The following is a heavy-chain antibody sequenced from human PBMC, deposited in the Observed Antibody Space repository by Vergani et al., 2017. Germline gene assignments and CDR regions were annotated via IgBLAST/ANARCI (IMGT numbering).Heavy chain of an antibody. CDR3: ARAQNWGSGRFDS. J-gene: IGHJ4*02. V-gene: IGHV3-74*01. Sequence: VQLVESGGGLVQRGGSLRLSCTASGFTFSNFWMHWVRQAPGKGLVWVSRISSDGSTIYADSVKGRFTISRDNAKSSLYLEMNSLRDDDTAVYYCARAQNWGSGRFDSWGQGTLVTVSS. D-gene: IGHD7-27*01. CDR2: ISSDGST. CDR1: GFTFSNFW.